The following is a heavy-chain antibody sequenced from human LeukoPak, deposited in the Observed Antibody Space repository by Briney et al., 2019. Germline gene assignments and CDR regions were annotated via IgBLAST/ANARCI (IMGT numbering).Heavy chain of an antibody. CDR1: GFTFSSYA. Sequence: PGGSLRLSCAASGFTFSSYAMHWVRQAPGKGLEYVSAISSNGGSTYYANSVKGRFTISRDNAKKSLSLQMNSLRPEDTAFYYCAKGSYYDILTYLDYWGQGTLVTVSS. D-gene: IGHD3-9*01. J-gene: IGHJ4*02. V-gene: IGHV3-64*01. CDR3: AKGSYYDILTYLDY. CDR2: ISSNGGST.